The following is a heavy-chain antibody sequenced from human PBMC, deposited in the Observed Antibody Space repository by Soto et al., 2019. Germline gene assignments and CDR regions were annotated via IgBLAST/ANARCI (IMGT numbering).Heavy chain of an antibody. CDR2: IYSGGST. Sequence: EVQLVETGGGLIQPGGSLRLSCAASGFTVSSNYMSWVRQAPGKGLEWVSVIYSGGSTYYADSVKGRFTISRDNSKNPLYLQMNSLRAEDTAVYYCARARKGGYCSGGSCYSDYYYGMDVWGQGTTVTVSS. J-gene: IGHJ6*02. CDR3: ARARKGGYCSGGSCYSDYYYGMDV. CDR1: GFTVSSNY. D-gene: IGHD2-15*01. V-gene: IGHV3-53*02.